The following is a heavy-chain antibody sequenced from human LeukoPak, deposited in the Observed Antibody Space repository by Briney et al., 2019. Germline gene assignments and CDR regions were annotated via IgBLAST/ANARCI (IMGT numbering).Heavy chain of an antibody. Sequence: GGSLRLSCAASGFTFNDYTMNWVRQAPGKGLQWVSSISGSGGTIYYADSVKGRFTISRDNAKNSLYLQMNSLRDEDTAVYFCARDRGYFVYWGQGTLVTVSS. V-gene: IGHV3-48*02. CDR2: ISGSGGTI. J-gene: IGHJ4*02. CDR3: ARDRGYFVY. CDR1: GFTFNDYT. D-gene: IGHD3-10*01.